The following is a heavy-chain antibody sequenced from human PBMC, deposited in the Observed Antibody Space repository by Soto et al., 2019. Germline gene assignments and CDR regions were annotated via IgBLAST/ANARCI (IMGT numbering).Heavy chain of an antibody. CDR2: IIPILGIA. CDR3: ARDRVYVVRVAVAGTLYYYYGLDV. J-gene: IGHJ6*02. Sequence: ASVKGSCNASGGTFSSYTISWVRQAPGQGLEWMGRIIPILGIANYAQKFQGRVTITADKSTSTAYMELSSLRSEDTAVYYCARDRVYVVRVAVAGTLYYYYGLDVWGQGTTVTVSS. V-gene: IGHV1-69*04. CDR1: GGTFSSYT. D-gene: IGHD6-19*01.